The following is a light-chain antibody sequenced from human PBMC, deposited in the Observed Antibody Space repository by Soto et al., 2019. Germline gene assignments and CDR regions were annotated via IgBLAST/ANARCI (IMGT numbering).Light chain of an antibody. V-gene: IGLV1-51*01. CDR3: GTWDVSLSVYV. CDR1: SSNIGDDY. Sequence: QSVLPQPPSLSAAPGQKVTISCSGSSSNIGDDYVSWYQQLPGAAPKLLIYDNSKRPSGIPDRFSGSKSGTSATLGITGLQTGDEADYYCGTWDVSLSVYVFGPGTKLTVL. J-gene: IGLJ1*01. CDR2: DNS.